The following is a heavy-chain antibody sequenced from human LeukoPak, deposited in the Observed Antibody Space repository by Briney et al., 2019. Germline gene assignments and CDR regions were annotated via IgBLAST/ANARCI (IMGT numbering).Heavy chain of an antibody. CDR1: GFSLTTSGVG. V-gene: IGHV2-5*01. CDR2: IYWNDDK. Sequence: KSGPTLVNPTQTLTLTCTFSGFSLTTSGVGVGWIRQPPGKALEWLALIYWNDDKRYSPSLKSRFTITKDTSKNQVVLTMTNMDPVDTATYYCAHRQALDYGGNPQFDYWGQRTVVTVSS. CDR3: AHRQALDYGGNPQFDY. D-gene: IGHD4-23*01. J-gene: IGHJ4*02.